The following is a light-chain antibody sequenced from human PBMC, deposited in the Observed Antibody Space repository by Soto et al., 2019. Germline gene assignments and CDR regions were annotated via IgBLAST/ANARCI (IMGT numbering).Light chain of an antibody. CDR3: QQANSFPLT. Sequence: DIQMTQSPSSVSASVGDRVTITCRASQGISSXLDWYQQKPGKAPKLLIYAASSLQSGVPSRFSGSGSETDFTLTISSLQPEDFATYYCQQANSFPLTFGPGTKVDI. CDR2: AAS. V-gene: IGKV1-12*01. J-gene: IGKJ3*01. CDR1: QGISSX.